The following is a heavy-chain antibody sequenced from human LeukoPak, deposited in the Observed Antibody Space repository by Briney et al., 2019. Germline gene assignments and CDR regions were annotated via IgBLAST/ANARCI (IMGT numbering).Heavy chain of an antibody. CDR3: AMASGGALNGVSSLVASDAFDI. J-gene: IGHJ3*02. Sequence: GTSEKVSCKASGGTFCSYAISWVRQAPGQGLEWMGGIIPIFGTANYAQKFHGRVTITTDESTSTAYMELSSLRSEDTAVYYCAMASGGALNGVSSLVASDAFDIWGQGTMVTVSS. CDR1: GGTFCSYA. V-gene: IGHV1-69*05. D-gene: IGHD2-8*01. CDR2: IIPIFGTA.